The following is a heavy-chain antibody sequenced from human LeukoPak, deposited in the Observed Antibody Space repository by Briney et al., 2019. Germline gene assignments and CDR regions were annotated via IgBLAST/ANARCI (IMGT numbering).Heavy chain of an antibody. V-gene: IGHV4-34*01. D-gene: IGHD2/OR15-2a*01. CDR3: ARGPYYYYFDY. J-gene: IGHJ4*02. CDR1: GGSFSGYY. Sequence: PSETLSLTCAVYGGSFSGYYWSWIGQPPGKGLEWIGEINHSGSTNYNPSLKSRVTISVDTSKNQFSLKLSSVTAADTAVYYCARGPYYYYFDYWGQGTLVTVSS. CDR2: INHSGST.